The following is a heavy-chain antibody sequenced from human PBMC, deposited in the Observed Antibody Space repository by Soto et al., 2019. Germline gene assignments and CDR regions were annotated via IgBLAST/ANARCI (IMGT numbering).Heavy chain of an antibody. CDR1: GGSISSYY. Sequence: SETLSLTCTVSGGSISSYYWSWIRQPPGKGLEWIGYIYYSGSTNYNPSLKSRVTISVDTSKNQFSLKLSSVTAADTAVYYCARGLTGEKFNWFDPWGQGTLVTVSS. V-gene: IGHV4-59*01. D-gene: IGHD7-27*01. J-gene: IGHJ5*02. CDR2: IYYSGST. CDR3: ARGLTGEKFNWFDP.